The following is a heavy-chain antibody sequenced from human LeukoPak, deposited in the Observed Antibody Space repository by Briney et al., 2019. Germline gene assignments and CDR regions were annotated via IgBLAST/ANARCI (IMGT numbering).Heavy chain of an antibody. CDR3: ARVSFGGDYSYYYYMDV. CDR1: GYTFTSYG. CDR2: ISAYNGNT. J-gene: IGHJ6*03. D-gene: IGHD3-3*01. V-gene: IGHV1-18*01. Sequence: ASVKVSCKASGYTFTSYGISWVRQAPGQGLEWMGWISAYNGNTNYAQKLQGRVTMTTDTSTSTAYMELRSLRSDDTAVYYCARVSFGGDYSYYYYMDVWGKGTTVTVSS.